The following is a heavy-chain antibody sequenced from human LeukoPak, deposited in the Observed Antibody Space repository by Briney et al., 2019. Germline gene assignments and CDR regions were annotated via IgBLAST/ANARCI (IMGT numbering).Heavy chain of an antibody. CDR3: ARTRTEWLDAFDI. D-gene: IGHD3-3*01. J-gene: IGHJ3*02. CDR2: IYPGDSNT. CDR1: GYSFTSYW. Sequence: GEPLKISFKGSGYSFTSYWIGWVRQMPGKGLEWMGIIYPGDSNTRYSPSFQGQVTISADKSISTAYLQWSSLKASDTAMYYCARTRTEWLDAFDIWGQGTMVTVSS. V-gene: IGHV5-51*01.